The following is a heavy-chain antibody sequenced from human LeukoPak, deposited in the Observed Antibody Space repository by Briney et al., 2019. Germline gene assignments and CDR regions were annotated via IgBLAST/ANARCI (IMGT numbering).Heavy chain of an antibody. Sequence: ASVKVSCKASGYTFTSYGISWVRQAPGQGLEWMGWISAYNGNTNYAQKLQGRVTMTTDTSTSTAYMELRSLRSDDTAVYYCARDGEESGSYMEYYYMDVWGKGTTVTVSS. CDR2: ISAYNGNT. J-gene: IGHJ6*03. V-gene: IGHV1-18*01. CDR3: ARDGEESGSYMEYYYMDV. D-gene: IGHD1-26*01. CDR1: GYTFTSYG.